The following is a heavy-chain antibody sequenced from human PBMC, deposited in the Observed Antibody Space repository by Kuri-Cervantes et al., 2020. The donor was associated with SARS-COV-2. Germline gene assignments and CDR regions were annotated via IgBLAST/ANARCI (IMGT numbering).Heavy chain of an antibody. CDR2: IYFSGNT. J-gene: IGHJ4*02. CDR3: ARDSGGSYRDFDY. V-gene: IGHV4-31*03. Sequence: LRLSCTVSGGSINSAGYYWSWIRQRPGKGLEWIGYIYFSGNTYYNPSLKSRLTISIDTSENQFSLKLSSVTAADTAVYYCARDSGGSYRDFDYWGQGTLVTVSS. D-gene: IGHD1-26*01. CDR1: GGSINSAGYY.